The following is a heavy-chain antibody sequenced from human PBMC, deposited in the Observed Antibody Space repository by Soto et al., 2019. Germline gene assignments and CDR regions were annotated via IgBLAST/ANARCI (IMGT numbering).Heavy chain of an antibody. J-gene: IGHJ3*01. V-gene: IGHV3-15*04. CDR3: TRGNYGAFHH. D-gene: IGHD1-7*01. CDR2: IENKPNGETR. CDR1: GFTFSDEW. Sequence: EVQLVESGGVLIKAGGSLTLSCAASGFTFSDEWMSWVRQPPGKGLEWVGRIENKPNGETREYAGTVKGRFTISRDDSESRLYLHMNNLKTDDTAVYYCTRGNYGAFHHWGQGTLVTVSS.